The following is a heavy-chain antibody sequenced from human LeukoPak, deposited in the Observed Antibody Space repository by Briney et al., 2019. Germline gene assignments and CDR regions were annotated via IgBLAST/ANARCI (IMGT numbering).Heavy chain of an antibody. CDR2: ISGSGGTT. J-gene: IGHJ4*02. Sequence: GGSLRLSCAASGVTFSNYDMSWVRQAPGKGLEWVASISGSGGTTFYTDSVKGRFTVSRDNSKNTLYLQMNSLRAEDTALYYCAKYSDSSGYPFGPFDCWGQGTLVTVSS. D-gene: IGHD3-22*01. CDR3: AKYSDSSGYPFGPFDC. V-gene: IGHV3-23*01. CDR1: GVTFSNYD.